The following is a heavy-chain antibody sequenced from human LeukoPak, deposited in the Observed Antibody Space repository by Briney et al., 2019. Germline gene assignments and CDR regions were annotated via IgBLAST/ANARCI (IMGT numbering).Heavy chain of an antibody. J-gene: IGHJ4*02. CDR2: ISSSGSYI. CDR3: AREVRPTHFDY. CDR1: GFTFSSYS. V-gene: IGHV3-21*01. D-gene: IGHD3-10*01. Sequence: GGSLRLSCAASGFTFSSYSMNWVRQAPGKGLEWVSSISSSGSYIYYADSVKGRFTISRDNAKNSLYLQMNSLRAEDTAVYYCAREVRPTHFDYWGQGTLVTVSS.